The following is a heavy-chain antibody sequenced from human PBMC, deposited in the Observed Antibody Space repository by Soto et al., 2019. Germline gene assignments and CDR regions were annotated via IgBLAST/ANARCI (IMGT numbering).Heavy chain of an antibody. CDR2: IYYSGST. CDR1: GGSISSGGYH. CDR3: ARGKNWFDP. V-gene: IGHV4-31*03. J-gene: IGHJ5*02. Sequence: SETLSLTCFVSGGSISSGGYHWSWIRQHPGKGLEWIGYIYYSGSTYYNPSLKSRVTISVDTSKNQFSLKLSSVTAADTAVYYCARGKNWFDPWGQGTLVTISS.